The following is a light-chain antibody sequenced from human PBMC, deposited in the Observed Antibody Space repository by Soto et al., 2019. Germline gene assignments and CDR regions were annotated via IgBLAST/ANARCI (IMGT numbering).Light chain of an antibody. J-gene: IGKJ1*01. CDR1: QSCSSN. Sequence: EIVLTQSPATLSVSPGERATLSCRASQSCSSNLAWYQQKPGLAPRLLIYGASTRATGIPARFSGSGSGTEFTLTISSLQSEDFAVYYCQQYSTSPLTFGQGTKVDIK. CDR2: GAS. V-gene: IGKV3-15*01. CDR3: QQYSTSPLT.